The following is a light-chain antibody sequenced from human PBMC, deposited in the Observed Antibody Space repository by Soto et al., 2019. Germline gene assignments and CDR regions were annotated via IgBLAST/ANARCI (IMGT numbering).Light chain of an antibody. CDR1: QSISSW. V-gene: IGKV1-5*03. Sequence: DIPMTQSPSTLSASVGDRVTITCRASQSISSWLAWYQQKPGKAPKLLIYKASSLESGVPSRFSGSGSGTEFTLTISSLQPDDFATYYCQQYNSYVWGFGQGTKVEIK. J-gene: IGKJ1*01. CDR2: KAS. CDR3: QQYNSYVWG.